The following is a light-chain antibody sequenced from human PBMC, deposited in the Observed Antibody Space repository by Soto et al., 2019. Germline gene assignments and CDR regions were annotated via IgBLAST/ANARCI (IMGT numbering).Light chain of an antibody. Sequence: EIVMTQSPATLSVSPGERATLSCRASQSVSSNLAWYQQKPGQAPRLLIYGASTRATGIPARFSGSGSGTEFTLTISSLQSEDFAVYYCQQYNNCPPWTFGQGIKVEIK. J-gene: IGKJ1*01. CDR3: QQYNNCPPWT. CDR1: QSVSSN. CDR2: GAS. V-gene: IGKV3-15*01.